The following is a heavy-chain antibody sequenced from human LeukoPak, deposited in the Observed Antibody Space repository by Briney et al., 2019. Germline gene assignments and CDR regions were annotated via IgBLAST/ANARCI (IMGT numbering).Heavy chain of an antibody. V-gene: IGHV4-39*01. CDR3: ASFIVVVPAAIVPHGYYFDY. Sequence: PSETLSLTCTVSGGSISSSSYYWGWIRQPPGKGLGWIGSIYYSGSTYYNPSLKSRVTISVDTSKNQFSLKLSSVTAADTAVYYCASFIVVVPAAIVPHGYYFDYWGQGTLVTVSS. CDR1: GGSISSSSYY. CDR2: IYYSGST. D-gene: IGHD2-2*01. J-gene: IGHJ4*02.